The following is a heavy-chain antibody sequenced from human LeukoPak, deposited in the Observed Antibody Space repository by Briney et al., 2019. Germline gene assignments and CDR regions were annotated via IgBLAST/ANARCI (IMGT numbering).Heavy chain of an antibody. CDR1: GFTFSSYA. Sequence: GGSLRLSCAASGFTFSSYAMHWVRQAPGKGLEWVAVISYDGSNKYYADSVKGRFTISRDNPKSSLYLQMNSLRAEDTAVYYCARARPVRGVIPDYDYYYMDVWGKGTTVTVSS. D-gene: IGHD3-10*01. V-gene: IGHV3-30*07. J-gene: IGHJ6*03. CDR3: ARARPVRGVIPDYDYYYMDV. CDR2: ISYDGSNK.